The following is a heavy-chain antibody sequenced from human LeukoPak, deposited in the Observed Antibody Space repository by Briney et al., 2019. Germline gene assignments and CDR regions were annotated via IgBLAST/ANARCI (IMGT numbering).Heavy chain of an antibody. J-gene: IGHJ4*02. CDR1: GGSISSGDYY. V-gene: IGHV4-30-4*01. CDR3: AREVGAAAGTRDYFDY. CDR2: IYYSGST. Sequence: PSETLSLTWTVSGGSISSGDYYWSWIRQHPGKGLEWIGYIYYSGSTYYNPSLKSRVTISVDTSKNQFSLKLSSVTAADTAVYYCAREVGAAAGTRDYFDYWGQGTLVTVSS. D-gene: IGHD6-13*01.